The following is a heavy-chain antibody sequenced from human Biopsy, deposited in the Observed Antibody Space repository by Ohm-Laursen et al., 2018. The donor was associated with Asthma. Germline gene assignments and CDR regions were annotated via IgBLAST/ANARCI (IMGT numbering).Heavy chain of an antibody. V-gene: IGHV3-30*18. Sequence: SLRLSCAASGFMFRSFGMRWVRQAPGEGLEWVAVISYDGNHKFYEDSVKGRFTISRDNVRNRLHLQMSSLRPDDSAAYHCAKDRFDNSVTSKYYYYGIDVWGQGTTVTVSS. CDR3: AKDRFDNSVTSKYYYYGIDV. D-gene: IGHD3-16*01. J-gene: IGHJ6*02. CDR1: GFMFRSFG. CDR2: ISYDGNHK.